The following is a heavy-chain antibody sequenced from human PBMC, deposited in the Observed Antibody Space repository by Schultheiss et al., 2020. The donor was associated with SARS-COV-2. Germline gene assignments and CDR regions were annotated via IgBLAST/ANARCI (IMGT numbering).Heavy chain of an antibody. D-gene: IGHD5-18*01. V-gene: IGHV1-18*01. CDR3: ATEERVGGYSYGLGRYYFDY. CDR1: GYTFTSYG. Sequence: GGSLRLSCKASGYTFTSYGISWVRQAPGQGLEWMGWISAYNGNTNYAQKLQGRVTITADKSTSTAYMELSSLRSEDTAVYYCATEERVGGYSYGLGRYYFDYWGQGTLVTVSS. J-gene: IGHJ4*02. CDR2: ISAYNGNT.